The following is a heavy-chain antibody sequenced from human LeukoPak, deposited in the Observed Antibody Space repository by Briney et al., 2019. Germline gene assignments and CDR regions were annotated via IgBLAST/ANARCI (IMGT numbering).Heavy chain of an antibody. V-gene: IGHV3-23*01. J-gene: IGHJ4*02. D-gene: IGHD6-13*01. CDR3: ARDHRLAAAFDY. CDR1: GVTFTSYA. CDR2: ISSNGGST. Sequence: GGSLRLSCAASGVTFTSYAMTWVRQAPGKGLEWVSSISSNGGSTYYADSVKGRFTISRANSKSTVYLQMNSLRAEDTALYYCARDHRLAAAFDYWGQGVLVTVSS.